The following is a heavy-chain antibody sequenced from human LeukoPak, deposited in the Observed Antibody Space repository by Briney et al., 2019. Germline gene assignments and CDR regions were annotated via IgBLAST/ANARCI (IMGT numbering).Heavy chain of an antibody. J-gene: IGHJ3*01. CDR2: IYYSGST. CDR3: ARDRAIILFGAFDV. V-gene: IGHV4-39*07. Sequence: SETLSLTCTVSGGSISSSSYYWGWIRHPPGKGLEWIGSIYYSGSTYYNPSLKSRVTISVDTSKNQFSLKLSSVTAADTAVYYCARDRAIILFGAFDVWGQGTMVTVSS. D-gene: IGHD3-3*01. CDR1: GGSISSSSYY.